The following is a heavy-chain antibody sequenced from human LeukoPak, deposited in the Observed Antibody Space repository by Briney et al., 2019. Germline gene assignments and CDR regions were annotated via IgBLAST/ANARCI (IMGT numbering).Heavy chain of an antibody. J-gene: IGHJ4*02. CDR1: GFTFNNYA. CDR3: AKDLDFSWELPYFDY. D-gene: IGHD1-26*01. Sequence: PGGSLRLSCAASGFTFNNYAMSWVRQAPGKGLEWVSAISGSGGSTYYADSVKGRFTISRDNSKNTLYLQMNSLRAEDTAVYYCAKDLDFSWELPYFDYWGQGTLVTVSS. CDR2: ISGSGGST. V-gene: IGHV3-23*01.